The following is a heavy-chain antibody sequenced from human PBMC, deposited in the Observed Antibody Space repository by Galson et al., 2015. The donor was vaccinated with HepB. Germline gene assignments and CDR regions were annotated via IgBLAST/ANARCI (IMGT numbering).Heavy chain of an antibody. Sequence: QSGAEVKKPGESLRISCKGSGYSFTSHWISWVRQMPGRGLEWMGRIDPSDSYTNYSPSFQGHVTISADKSISTAYLQWSSLKASDTAMYYCARTTTVTTRIYWYFDLWGRGTLVTVSS. J-gene: IGHJ2*01. CDR2: IDPSDSYT. V-gene: IGHV5-10-1*01. D-gene: IGHD4-17*01. CDR1: GYSFTSHW. CDR3: ARTTTVTTRIYWYFDL.